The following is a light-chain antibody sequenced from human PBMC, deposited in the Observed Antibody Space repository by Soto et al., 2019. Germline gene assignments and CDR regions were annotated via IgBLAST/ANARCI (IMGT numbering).Light chain of an antibody. CDR1: QSISSW. V-gene: IGKV1-5*01. J-gene: IGKJ1*01. Sequence: DIQMTQSPSTLSASVGDRVTITCRASQSISSWLAWYQQKPGKAPKLLIYDASNLESGVPSRFSGGGSGTEFSLTISSLQPDDFATYYCQQYNYFWAVGQGTKVDSK. CDR2: DAS. CDR3: QQYNYFWA.